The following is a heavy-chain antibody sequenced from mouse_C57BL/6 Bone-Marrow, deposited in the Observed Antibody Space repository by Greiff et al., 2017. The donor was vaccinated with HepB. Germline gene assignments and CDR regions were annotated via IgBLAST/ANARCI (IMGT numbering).Heavy chain of an antibody. D-gene: IGHD1-1*01. CDR2: ISYDGSN. Sequence: ESGPGLVKPSQSLSLTCSVTGYSITRGYYWNWIRQFPGNKLEWMGYISYDGSNNYNPSLKNRISITRDTSKNQFFLKLNSVTTEDTATYYCARYYYGSSYGYFDVWGTGTTVTVSS. CDR3: ARYYYGSSYGYFDV. V-gene: IGHV3-6*01. J-gene: IGHJ1*03. CDR1: GYSITRGYY.